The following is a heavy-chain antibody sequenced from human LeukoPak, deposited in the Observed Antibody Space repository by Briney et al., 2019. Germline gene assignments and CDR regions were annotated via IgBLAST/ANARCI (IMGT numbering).Heavy chain of an antibody. J-gene: IGHJ5*02. D-gene: IGHD6-19*01. CDR3: ARRAVAGTGDWFDP. CDR2: IYHSGST. V-gene: IGHV4-38-2*01. Sequence: PSETLSLTCAVSGYSISSGYYWGWIRQPPGKGLEWIGSIYHSGSTYYNPSLKSRVTTSVDTSKNQFSLKLSSVTAADTAVYYCARRAVAGTGDWFDPWGQGTLVTVSS. CDR1: GYSISSGYY.